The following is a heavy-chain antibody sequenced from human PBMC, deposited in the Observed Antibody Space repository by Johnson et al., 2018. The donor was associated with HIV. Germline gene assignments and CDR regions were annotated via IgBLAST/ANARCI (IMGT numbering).Heavy chain of an antibody. Sequence: VQLVESGGGLVKPGGSLRLSCAASGFTFSGSAMHWVRQASGKGLEWVGRIRSKANSYATAYAASVKGRFTISRDDSKTTAYLQMNSLKTEDTAVYYCTKGLEGGTAGDAFDIWGQGTMVTVAS. J-gene: IGHJ3*02. CDR1: GFTFSGSA. V-gene: IGHV3-73*01. CDR2: IRSKANSYAT. D-gene: IGHD3-16*01. CDR3: TKGLEGGTAGDAFDI.